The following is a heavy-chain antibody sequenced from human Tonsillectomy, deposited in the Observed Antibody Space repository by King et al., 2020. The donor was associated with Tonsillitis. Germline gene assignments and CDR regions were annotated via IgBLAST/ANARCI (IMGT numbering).Heavy chain of an antibody. CDR1: GGSFSGYY. Sequence: VQLQQWGAGLLKPSEPLSLTCAVYGGSFSGYYWSWIRQPPGKGLEWIGEINHSGSTNYNPSLKSRVTISVDTSKNQFSLKLSSVTAADTAVYYCARNRYYYGSGSYRTHAFDIWGQGTMVTVSS. CDR2: INHSGST. CDR3: ARNRYYYGSGSYRTHAFDI. V-gene: IGHV4-34*01. J-gene: IGHJ3*02. D-gene: IGHD3-10*01.